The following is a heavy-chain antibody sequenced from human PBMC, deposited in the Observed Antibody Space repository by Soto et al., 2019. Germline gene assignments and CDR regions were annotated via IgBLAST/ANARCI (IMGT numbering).Heavy chain of an antibody. V-gene: IGHV4-30-4*01. CDR1: GDSVSSVGFH. D-gene: IGHD3-3*01. J-gene: IGHJ4*02. CDR2: IYNGGST. Sequence: SETLSLTCTVSGDSVSSVGFHWAWLRRPPGKGLEWIGYIYNGGSTYYRPSLESRMHMSPDATRNHYSLRLTSVTAADTAVYFCARAPVGLDTISYFDYWGQGKPVTSPQ. CDR3: ARAPVGLDTISYFDY.